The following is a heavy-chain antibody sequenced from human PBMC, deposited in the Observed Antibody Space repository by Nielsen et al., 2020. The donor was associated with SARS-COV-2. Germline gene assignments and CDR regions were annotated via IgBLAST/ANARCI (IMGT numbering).Heavy chain of an antibody. J-gene: IGHJ6*02. CDR1: GFTFSSYS. D-gene: IGHD6-25*01. V-gene: IGHV3-72*01. CDR2: IRDKANSYTT. Sequence: GGSLRLSCAASGFTFSSYSMNWVRQAPGKGLEWVARIRDKANSYTTEYDASVKGRFTISRDDSKNSVYLQMNSLKTEDTAVYYCTRGASSAAAAYYYGLDVWGQGTTVTVSS. CDR3: TRGASSAAAAYYYGLDV.